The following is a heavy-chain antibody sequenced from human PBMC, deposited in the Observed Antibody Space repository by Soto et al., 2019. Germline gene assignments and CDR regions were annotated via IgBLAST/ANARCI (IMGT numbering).Heavy chain of an antibody. CDR1: GGTFSSYA. CDR2: IIPIFGTA. CDR3: ARVFWQLVQLDGMDV. Sequence: ASVKVSCKASGGTFSSYAISWVRQAPGQGLEWMGGIIPIFGTANYAQKFQGRVTITADESTSTAYMELSSLRSEDTAVYYCARVFWQLVQLDGMDVWGQGTTVTVSS. J-gene: IGHJ6*02. V-gene: IGHV1-69*13. D-gene: IGHD6-6*01.